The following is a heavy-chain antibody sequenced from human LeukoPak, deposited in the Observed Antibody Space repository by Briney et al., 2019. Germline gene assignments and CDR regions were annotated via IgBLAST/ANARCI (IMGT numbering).Heavy chain of an antibody. CDR3: ARDPSMVRGEKTPYFDY. D-gene: IGHD3-10*01. CDR1: GGTFSGLA. CDR2: IIPIFATA. J-gene: IGHJ4*02. V-gene: IGHV1-69*13. Sequence: ASVKVSCKASGGTFSGLAIHWVRQAPGQGLEWMGGIIPIFATADSAQKFQGRVTITADESTSTAYMELSSLRSEDTAVYYCARDPSMVRGEKTPYFDYWGQGTLVTVSS.